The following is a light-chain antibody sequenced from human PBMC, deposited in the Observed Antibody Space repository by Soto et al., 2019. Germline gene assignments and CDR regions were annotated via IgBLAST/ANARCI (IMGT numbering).Light chain of an antibody. Sequence: QSALTQPRSVSGSPGQSVTISCTGTSSDVGGYNFVSWYQQLPGKAPKLMIYDVTKQPSGVPDRFSGSKSGNTASLTISGLQAEDEADYYCSSHAGTYPGVFGGGTKLTVL. V-gene: IGLV2-11*01. CDR1: SSDVGGYNF. J-gene: IGLJ3*02. CDR3: SSHAGTYPGV. CDR2: DVT.